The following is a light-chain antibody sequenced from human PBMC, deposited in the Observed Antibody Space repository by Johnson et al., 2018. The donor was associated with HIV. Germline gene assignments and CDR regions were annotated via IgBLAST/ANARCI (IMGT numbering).Light chain of an antibody. Sequence: QSMLTQPPSVSAAPGQKVTISCSGSSSNIGNNYVSWYQQLPGTAPKLLLYENNKRPSGIPDRFSGSKSGTSATLGITGLQTGDEADYYCGTWDSSLNAYVFGAATKVAV. CDR2: ENN. V-gene: IGLV1-51*02. J-gene: IGLJ1*01. CDR3: GTWDSSLNAYV. CDR1: SSNIGNNY.